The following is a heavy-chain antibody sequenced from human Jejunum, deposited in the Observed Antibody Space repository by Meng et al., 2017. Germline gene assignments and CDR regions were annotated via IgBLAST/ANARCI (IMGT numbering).Heavy chain of an antibody. CDR3: AREALGGNSPNDY. J-gene: IGHJ4*02. CDR1: GGSISSGDYY. D-gene: IGHD4-23*01. Sequence: QVQLQESGAGLVKPSQTLSLTCTVSGGSISSGDYYRSWIRQPPGKGLEWIGYIYYSGSTYYNPSLKSRVTISVDTSKNQFSLKLSSVTAADTAVYYCAREALGGNSPNDYWGQGTLVTVSS. CDR2: IYYSGST. V-gene: IGHV4-30-4*01.